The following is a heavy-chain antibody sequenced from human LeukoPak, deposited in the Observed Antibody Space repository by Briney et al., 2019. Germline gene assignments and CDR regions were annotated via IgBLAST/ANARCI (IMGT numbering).Heavy chain of an antibody. CDR2: IIPIFGTA. J-gene: IGHJ4*02. D-gene: IGHD2-2*02. Sequence: ASVKVSCKASGGTLSSYAISWVRQAPGQGLEWMGGIIPIFGTANYAQKLQGRVTITADESTSTAYMELSSLRSEDTAVYYCAREAIPAGKNFDYWGQGTLVTVSS. CDR3: AREAIPAGKNFDY. V-gene: IGHV1-69*13. CDR1: GGTLSSYA.